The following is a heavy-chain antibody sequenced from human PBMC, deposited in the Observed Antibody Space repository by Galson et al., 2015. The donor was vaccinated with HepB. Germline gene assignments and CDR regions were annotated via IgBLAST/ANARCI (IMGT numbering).Heavy chain of an antibody. CDR2: INPNSGGT. Sequence: SVKVSCKASGYTFTGYYMHWVRQAPGQGLEWMGRINPNSGGTNYAQKFQGRVTMTRDTSISTAYMELSRLRSDDTAVYYCARHYCSSTSCYEVSYFDYWGQGTLVTVSS. J-gene: IGHJ4*02. D-gene: IGHD2-2*01. CDR3: ARHYCSSTSCYEVSYFDY. V-gene: IGHV1-2*06. CDR1: GYTFTGYY.